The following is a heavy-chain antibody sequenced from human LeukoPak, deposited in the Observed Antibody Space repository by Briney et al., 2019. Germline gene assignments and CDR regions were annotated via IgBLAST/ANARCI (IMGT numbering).Heavy chain of an antibody. CDR1: GFTFSSYG. J-gene: IGHJ3*02. D-gene: IGHD4-11*01. CDR2: ISYDGSNK. V-gene: IGHV3-30*18. CDR3: AKFPKGPYGNYVTDAFDI. Sequence: AGGSLRLSCAASGFTFSSYGMHWVRQAPGKGLEWVAVISYDGSNKYYADSVKGRFTTSRDNSKNTLYLQMNSLRAEDTAVYYCAKFPKGPYGNYVTDAFDIWGQGTMVTVSS.